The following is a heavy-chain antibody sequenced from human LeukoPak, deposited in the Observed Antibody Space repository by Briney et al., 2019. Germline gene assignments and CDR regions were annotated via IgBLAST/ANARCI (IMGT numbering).Heavy chain of an antibody. CDR2: IYYSGIT. CDR3: ARVRSSGWPNDAFDT. Sequence: PSETLSLTCTVSGDSISSYYWSWIRQPPGKGLEWIGYIYYSGITNYNPSLKSRVTISVDTSKNQFSLKLRSVTAADTAVYYCARVRSSGWPNDAFDTWGQGTMVTVSS. CDR1: GDSISSYY. D-gene: IGHD6-19*01. V-gene: IGHV4-59*01. J-gene: IGHJ3*02.